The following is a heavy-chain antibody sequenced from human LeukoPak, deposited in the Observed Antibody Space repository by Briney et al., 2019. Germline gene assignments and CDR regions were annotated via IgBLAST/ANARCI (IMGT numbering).Heavy chain of an antibody. D-gene: IGHD5-24*01. J-gene: IGHJ4*02. V-gene: IGHV3-7*04. Sequence: GGSLRLSCVASGFPFSSYWMTWVRQAPGKGLEWVATIKQDGSKKSYVDSVKGRFTISRDNAKNSLYLQMNSLRAEDTAIYYCTRVGYIDEGIDYWGQGTLVTVSS. CDR2: IKQDGSKK. CDR1: GFPFSSYW. CDR3: TRVGYIDEGIDY.